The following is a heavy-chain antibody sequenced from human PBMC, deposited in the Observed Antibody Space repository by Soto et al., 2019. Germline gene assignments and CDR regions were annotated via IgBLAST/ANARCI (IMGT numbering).Heavy chain of an antibody. Sequence: GGSLRLSCAASGFTFDDYGMSWVRQAPGKGLEWVSGINWNGGSTGYADSVKGRFTISRDNAKNSLYLQMNSLRAEDTALYHCARDRVSGGPASYSDYWGQGTLVTVSS. CDR1: GFTFDDYG. J-gene: IGHJ4*02. D-gene: IGHD6-19*01. CDR3: ARDRVSGGPASYSDY. CDR2: INWNGGST. V-gene: IGHV3-20*01.